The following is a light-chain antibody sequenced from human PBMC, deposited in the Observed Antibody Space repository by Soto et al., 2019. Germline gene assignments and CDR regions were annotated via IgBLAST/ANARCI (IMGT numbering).Light chain of an antibody. CDR1: SSNIGRNT. CDR2: NNI. Sequence: QSVLTQPPSASGTPGQTVTISCSGSSSNIGRNTVNWYQQLPGAAPRLLIYNNIQRPSGVPDRFSGSKSDTSASLAISGLQSDDEASYYCAVWDDSLNGVLFGGGTKLTVL. CDR3: AVWDDSLNGVL. V-gene: IGLV1-44*01. J-gene: IGLJ2*01.